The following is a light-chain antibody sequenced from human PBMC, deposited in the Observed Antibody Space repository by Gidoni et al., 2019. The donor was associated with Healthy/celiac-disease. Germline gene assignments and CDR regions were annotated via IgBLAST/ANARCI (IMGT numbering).Light chain of an antibody. V-gene: IGKV1-39*01. CDR3: QQSYSTLLT. Sequence: DIQMTQSPSSLSASVGDRVPITCRASQSISSYLNWYQQKPGKAPKLLIYAASSLQSGVPSRFSGSGSGTDFTLTISSLQPEDFATYYCQQSYSTLLTFXGXTKVEIK. CDR1: QSISSY. CDR2: AAS. J-gene: IGKJ4*01.